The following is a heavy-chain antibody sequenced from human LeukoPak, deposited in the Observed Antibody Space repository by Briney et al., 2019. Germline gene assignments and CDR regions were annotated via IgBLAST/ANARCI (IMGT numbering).Heavy chain of an antibody. V-gene: IGHV3-33*01. CDR2: IWYDGSNK. D-gene: IGHD3-9*01. J-gene: IGHJ6*02. CDR1: GFTFSSYG. CDR3: ARGILTGYSYYYGMDV. Sequence: GGSLRLSCAASGFTFSSYGMHWVRQAPGKGLEWVAVIWYDGSNKYYADSVEGRFTIYRDNSKNTLYLQMNSLRAEDTAVYYCARGILTGYSYYYGMDVWGQGTTVTVSS.